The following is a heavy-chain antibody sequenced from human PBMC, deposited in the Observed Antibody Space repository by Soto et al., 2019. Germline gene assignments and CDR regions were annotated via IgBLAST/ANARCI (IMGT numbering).Heavy chain of an antibody. CDR3: AKDRMIVDPPGFDF. J-gene: IGHJ3*01. D-gene: IGHD3-22*01. CDR1: GFTFRNYG. V-gene: IGHV3-23*01. Sequence: EVLLLESGGSVVQPGGSLRLSCAVSGFTFRNYGMSWVRQAPGKGLEWVSSISNTGGVTYYADSVKGRFTISRDNSKNVLNLQMTILRADDSAVYYCAKDRMIVDPPGFDFWGQGTVVTVSS. CDR2: ISNTGGVT.